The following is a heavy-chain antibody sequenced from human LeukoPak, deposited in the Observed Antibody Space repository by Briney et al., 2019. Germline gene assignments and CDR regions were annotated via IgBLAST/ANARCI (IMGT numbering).Heavy chain of an antibody. CDR2: INPNSGGT. D-gene: IGHD3-10*01. J-gene: IGHJ5*02. V-gene: IGHV1-2*02. CDR1: GYTFTGYY. CDR3: ARDYPYGSGSYYFDP. Sequence: ASVKVSCKASGYTFTGYYMHWVRQAPGQGLEWMGWINPNSGGTNYAQKFQGRATMTRDTSISTAYMELSRLRSDDTAVHYCARDYPYGSGSYYFDPWGQGTLVTVSP.